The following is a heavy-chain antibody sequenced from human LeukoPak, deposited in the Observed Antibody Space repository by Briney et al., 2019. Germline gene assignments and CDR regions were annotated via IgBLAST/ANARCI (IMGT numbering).Heavy chain of an antibody. CDR3: ARDRGIAAAGVLYYYYGMDV. D-gene: IGHD6-13*01. Sequence: SESLSLTCAVSGGSISSGGYSWSWIRQPPGKGLECIGYIYYSGSTNYNPSLKSRVTISVDTSKNQFSLKLSSVAAADTAVYYCARDRGIAAAGVLYYYYGMDVWGQGTTVTVSS. V-gene: IGHV4-61*08. CDR1: GGSISSGGYS. CDR2: IYYSGST. J-gene: IGHJ6*02.